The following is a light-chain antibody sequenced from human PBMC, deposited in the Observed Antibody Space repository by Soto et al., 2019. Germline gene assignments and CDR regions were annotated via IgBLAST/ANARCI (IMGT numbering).Light chain of an antibody. CDR1: SSNVGGYNY. V-gene: IGLV2-14*03. Sequence: QSVLTQPASVSGSPGQSITISCAGTSSNVGGYNYVSWYQQHPGKVPRLIISDVNKRPSGVADRFSGSKSGNTASLTISGLHAEDEADYYCASFTRIVTVVFGGGTKLTVL. CDR3: ASFTRIVTVV. J-gene: IGLJ2*01. CDR2: DVN.